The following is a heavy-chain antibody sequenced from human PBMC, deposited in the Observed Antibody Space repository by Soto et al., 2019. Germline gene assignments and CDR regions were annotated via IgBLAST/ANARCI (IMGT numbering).Heavy chain of an antibody. CDR2: MNPNSGNT. J-gene: IGHJ6*02. Sequence: QVQLVQSGAEVKKPGASVKVSCKASGYTFTSYDINWVRQATGQGLEWMGWMNPNSGNTGYAQKIQGRVTMTRNTSISTAYMELSSLRSEDTAVYYCASTPAYNWNYYYYYGMDVWGQGTTVTVSS. D-gene: IGHD1-20*01. V-gene: IGHV1-8*01. CDR1: GYTFTSYD. CDR3: ASTPAYNWNYYYYYGMDV.